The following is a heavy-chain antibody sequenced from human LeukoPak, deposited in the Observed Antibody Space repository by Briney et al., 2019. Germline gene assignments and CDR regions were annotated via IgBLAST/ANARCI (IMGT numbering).Heavy chain of an antibody. CDR3: ARDYSHVAAAGNY. V-gene: IGHV3-21*01. CDR1: GFTFSSYS. J-gene: IGHJ4*02. CDR2: ISSSSSYI. D-gene: IGHD6-13*01. Sequence: PGGSLRLSCAASGFTFSSYSMNWVRQAPGKGLEWVSSISSSSSYIYYAGSVKGRFTISRDNAKNSLYLQMNSLRAEDTAVYYCARDYSHVAAAGNYWGQGTLVTVSS.